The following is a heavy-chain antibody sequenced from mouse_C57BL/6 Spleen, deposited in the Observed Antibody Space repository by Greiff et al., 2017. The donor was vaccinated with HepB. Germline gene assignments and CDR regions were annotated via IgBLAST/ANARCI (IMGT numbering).Heavy chain of an antibody. V-gene: IGHV1-4*01. CDR3: ARPSNWVFAY. J-gene: IGHJ3*01. CDR2: INPSSGYT. CDR1: GYTFTSYT. Sequence: LVESGAELARPGASVKMSCKASGYTFTSYTMHWVKQRPGQGLEWIGYINPSSGYTKYNQKFKDKATLTADKSSSTAYMQLSSLTSEDSAVYYCARPSNWVFAYWGQGTLVTVSA. D-gene: IGHD4-1*01.